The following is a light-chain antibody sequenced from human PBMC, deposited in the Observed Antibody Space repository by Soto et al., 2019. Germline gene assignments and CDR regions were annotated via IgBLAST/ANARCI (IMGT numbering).Light chain of an antibody. J-gene: IGLJ1*01. Sequence: QSVLTQPASVSGSPAQSITISCTGTSSDVGGHNYVSWYQQHPGRAPKLMIYEVSNRPSGVSNRFSGSKSGNTASLTISGLQPEDEADYYCSSYTSSSTYVFGTGTKVTVL. CDR3: SSYTSSSTYV. V-gene: IGLV2-14*01. CDR2: EVS. CDR1: SSDVGGHNY.